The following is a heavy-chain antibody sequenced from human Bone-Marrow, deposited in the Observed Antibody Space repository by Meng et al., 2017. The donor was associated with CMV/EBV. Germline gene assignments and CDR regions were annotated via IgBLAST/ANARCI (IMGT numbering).Heavy chain of an antibody. Sequence: SETLSLTCTVSGGSISSSSYYWGWIRQPPGKGLEWIGRIYYSGSTYYNPSLKSRVTISVDTSRNQFSLKLSSVTPADTAVYYCARAGLVGGTWFDPWGQGTLVTVSS. CDR3: ARAGLVGGTWFDP. J-gene: IGHJ5*02. D-gene: IGHD2-8*02. V-gene: IGHV4-39*07. CDR1: GGSISSSSYY. CDR2: IYYSGST.